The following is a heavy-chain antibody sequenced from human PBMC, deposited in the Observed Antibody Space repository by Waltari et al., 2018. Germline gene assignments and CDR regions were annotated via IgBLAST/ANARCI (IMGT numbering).Heavy chain of an antibody. CDR3: ARATYYDFSSGYSFDN. Sequence: QVQLQESGPGLVKPSETLSTTCSVSGGSIRNYYWNWIRQTPGKGLEWIVYISSSGQTNYNPSLKSRVSVSLDTSKTRFSLRLSSVTAADTAVYYCARATYYDFSSGYSFDNWGQGTLVTVSS. CDR1: GGSIRNYY. J-gene: IGHJ4*02. CDR2: ISSSGQT. D-gene: IGHD3-3*01. V-gene: IGHV4-59*01.